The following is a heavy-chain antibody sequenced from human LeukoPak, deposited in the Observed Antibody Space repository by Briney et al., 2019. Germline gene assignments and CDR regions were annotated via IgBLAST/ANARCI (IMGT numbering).Heavy chain of an antibody. CDR2: IHYNGST. V-gene: IGHV4-59*08. D-gene: IGHD6-13*01. CDR1: SGSINTYY. J-gene: IGHJ4*02. CDR3: ARLVKGIVAVGLDS. Sequence: SETLSLTCTVSSGSINTYYWSWIRQPPGRGLEWIGYIHYNGSTNYNPSFKSRVTISIDTSKNQFSLKLRSVTAADTAVYYCARLVKGIVAVGLDSWGQGTLVTVSS.